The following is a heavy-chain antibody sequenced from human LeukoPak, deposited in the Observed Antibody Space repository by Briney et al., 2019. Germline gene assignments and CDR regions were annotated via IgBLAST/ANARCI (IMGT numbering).Heavy chain of an antibody. CDR2: IRYDGSNK. V-gene: IGHV3-30*02. CDR3: AKGSDWYPSYFDY. CDR1: GFTFSSYG. Sequence: PGGSLRLSCAASGFTFSSYGMHWVRQAPGKGLEWVAFIRYDGSNKYYADSVKGRFTISRDNSKNTLYLQMDSLRAEDTAIYYCAKGSDWYPSYFDYWGQGTLVTVSS. J-gene: IGHJ4*02. D-gene: IGHD6-19*01.